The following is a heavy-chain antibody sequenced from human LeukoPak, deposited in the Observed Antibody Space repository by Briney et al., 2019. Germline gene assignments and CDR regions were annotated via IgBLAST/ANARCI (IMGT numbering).Heavy chain of an antibody. CDR1: GLTVSSYG. CDR3: AKYTSGTSYRGLDQ. V-gene: IGHV3-23*01. J-gene: IGHJ4*02. D-gene: IGHD3-10*01. CDR2: IFGSAVNT. Sequence: GGSLRLSCGASGLTVSSYGMSWVRQAPGKGLEWVSPIFGSAVNTYYADSVKGRFTISRDDSKNTVYLQMNSLRAEDTAVYSCAKYTSGTSYRGLDQWGQGTLVTVSS.